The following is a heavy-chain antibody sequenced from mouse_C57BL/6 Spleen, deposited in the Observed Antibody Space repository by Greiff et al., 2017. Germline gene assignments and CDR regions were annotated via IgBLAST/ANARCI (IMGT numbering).Heavy chain of an antibody. CDR1: GYTFTDYY. CDR3: ARDGSSSVGLYWYFDV. V-gene: IGHV1-76*01. D-gene: IGHD1-1*01. CDR2: IYPGSGNT. J-gene: IGHJ1*03. Sequence: QVQLQQSGAELVRPGASVQLSCTASGYTFTDYYINWVKQRPGQGLEWIARIYPGSGNTYYNEKFKSKATLTAEKSSSTAYMQLSSLTSEDSAVYFCARDGSSSVGLYWYFDVWGTGTTVTVSS.